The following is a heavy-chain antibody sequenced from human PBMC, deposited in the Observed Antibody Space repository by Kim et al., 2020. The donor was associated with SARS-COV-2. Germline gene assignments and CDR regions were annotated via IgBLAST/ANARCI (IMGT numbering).Heavy chain of an antibody. J-gene: IGHJ4*02. V-gene: IGHV3-74*01. Sequence: GGSLRLSCGASGFILSNYWMHWVRQAPGKGLVWVSRINYDASSTDYADSVKGRFTISRDNAKNMLYLQMNSLRAEDTAVYYCARGSGHLNFDYWGQGTLVTVSS. CDR1: GFILSNYW. D-gene: IGHD3-3*01. CDR2: INYDASST. CDR3: ARGSGHLNFDY.